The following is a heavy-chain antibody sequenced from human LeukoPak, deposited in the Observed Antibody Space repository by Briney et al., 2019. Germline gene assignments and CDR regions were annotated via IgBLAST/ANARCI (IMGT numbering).Heavy chain of an antibody. V-gene: IGHV1-8*03. J-gene: IGHJ5*02. CDR1: GYTFTSYD. CDR2: MNPNSGNT. D-gene: IGHD6-19*01. CDR3: ARGRGSGWYDGNWFDP. Sequence: GASVKVSCKASGYTFTSYDINWVRQATGQGLEWMGWMNPNSGNTGYAQKLQGRVTITRNTSISTAYMELSSLRSEDTAVYYCARGRGSGWYDGNWFDPWGQGNLVTVSS.